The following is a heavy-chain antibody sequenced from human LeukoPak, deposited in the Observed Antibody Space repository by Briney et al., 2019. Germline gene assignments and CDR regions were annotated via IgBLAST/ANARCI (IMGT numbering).Heavy chain of an antibody. CDR3: ARAIVVVPAAIVDAFDI. J-gene: IGHJ3*02. Sequence: PSETLSLTCTVSGGSISSSSYYWGWIRQPPGKGLEWIGSIYYSGSTYYNPSLKSRVTISVDTSKNQFSLKLSSVTAADTAVYYCARAIVVVPAAIVDAFDIWGQGTMVTVSS. CDR2: IYYSGST. CDR1: GGSISSSSYY. D-gene: IGHD2-2*01. V-gene: IGHV4-39*07.